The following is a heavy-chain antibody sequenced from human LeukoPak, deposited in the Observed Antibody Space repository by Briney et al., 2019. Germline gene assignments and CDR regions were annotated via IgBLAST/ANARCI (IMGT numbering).Heavy chain of an antibody. CDR1: GGSFSGYY. Sequence: NTSETLSLTCAVYGGSFSGYYWSWIRQPPGKGLEWIGEINHSGSTNYNPSLKSRVTISVDTSKNQFSLKLSPVTAADTAVYYCARGQYSSGWYSLGYWGQGTLVTVSS. CDR3: ARGQYSSGWYSLGY. D-gene: IGHD6-19*01. CDR2: INHSGST. J-gene: IGHJ4*02. V-gene: IGHV4-34*01.